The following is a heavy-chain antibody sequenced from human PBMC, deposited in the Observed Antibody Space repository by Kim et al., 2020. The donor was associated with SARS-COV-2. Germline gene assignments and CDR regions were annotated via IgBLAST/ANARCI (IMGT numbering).Heavy chain of an antibody. CDR3: AKDYSSGWLYYYYYGMDV. Sequence: GGSLRLSCAASGFTFSSYAMSWVRQAPGKGLEWVSAISGSGGITYYADSVKGRFTISRDNSNNSLYLQMNSLRAEDTAVYYCAKDYSSGWLYYYYYGMDVSGQGTTVTVSS. V-gene: IGHV3-23*01. CDR1: GFTFSSYA. D-gene: IGHD6-19*01. CDR2: ISGSGGIT. J-gene: IGHJ6*02.